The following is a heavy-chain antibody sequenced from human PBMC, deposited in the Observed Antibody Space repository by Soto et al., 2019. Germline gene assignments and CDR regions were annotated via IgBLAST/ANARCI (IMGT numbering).Heavy chain of an antibody. J-gene: IGHJ6*02. Sequence: SETLSLTCAVYGGSLSGFSWSWIRQPPGKGLEWIGESTHSGSTNYSPSLKSRVTISVDTSKNQFSLKLNSVCAADTAVYYCARGDYNFWSGYSGDYYPGMDVWGQGTTVTVSS. CDR3: ARGDYNFWSGYSGDYYPGMDV. CDR2: STHSGST. V-gene: IGHV4-34*01. D-gene: IGHD3-3*01. CDR1: GGSLSGFS.